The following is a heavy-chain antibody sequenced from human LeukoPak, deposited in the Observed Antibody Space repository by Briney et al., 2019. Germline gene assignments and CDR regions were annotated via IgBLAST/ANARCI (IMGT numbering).Heavy chain of an antibody. D-gene: IGHD3-22*01. V-gene: IGHV1-2*02. CDR1: GYTFTGYY. Sequence: ASVKVSCKASGYTFTGYYMHSVRQAPGQGLEWMGWINPNSGGTNYAQKFQGRVTMTRDMSTSTVYMELSSLRSEDTAVYYCARDATMIVVVQSGAFDIWGQGTMVTVSS. CDR2: INPNSGGT. CDR3: ARDATMIVVVQSGAFDI. J-gene: IGHJ3*02.